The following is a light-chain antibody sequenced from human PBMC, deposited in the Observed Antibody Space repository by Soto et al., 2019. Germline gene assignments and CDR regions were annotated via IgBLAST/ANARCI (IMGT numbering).Light chain of an antibody. V-gene: IGKV1-5*01. CDR2: DAS. Sequence: DIQMTQSPSTLSASVGDRVTITCRASQSISSWLVWYQQKPGKAPKLLIYDASSFESGVPSRFSGSGSGTEFTLTISSLQPDDFATYYCQQYHSYWTFGQGTKVEVK. CDR3: QQYHSYWT. CDR1: QSISSW. J-gene: IGKJ1*01.